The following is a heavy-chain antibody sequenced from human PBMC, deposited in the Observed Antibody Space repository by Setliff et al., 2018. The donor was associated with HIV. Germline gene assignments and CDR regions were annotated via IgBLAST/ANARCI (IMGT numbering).Heavy chain of an antibody. D-gene: IGHD5-12*01. Sequence: PGGSLRLSCKASGFTFTNAWMSWVRQAPGKGLEWISYISNSRTTTSYADSVKGRFTISRDNAKNSLYLQMNSLRAEDTAVYYCARVVGYSGYDFGYMDVWGKGTTVTVSS. CDR2: ISNSRTTT. CDR3: ARVVGYSGYDFGYMDV. CDR1: GFTFTNAW. V-gene: IGHV3-11*04. J-gene: IGHJ6*03.